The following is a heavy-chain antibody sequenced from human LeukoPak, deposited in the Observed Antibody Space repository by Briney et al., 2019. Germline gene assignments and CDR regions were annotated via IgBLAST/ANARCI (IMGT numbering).Heavy chain of an antibody. V-gene: IGHV4-39*07. Sequence: PSETLSLTCTVSGGSISGSSYYWGWIRQPPGKGLEWIGSIYYSGSTYYNPSLKSRVTISVDTSKNQFSLKLSSVTAADTAVYYCARKRSSWFDPWGQGTLVTVSS. D-gene: IGHD6-19*01. CDR2: IYYSGST. J-gene: IGHJ5*02. CDR1: GGSISGSSYY. CDR3: ARKRSSWFDP.